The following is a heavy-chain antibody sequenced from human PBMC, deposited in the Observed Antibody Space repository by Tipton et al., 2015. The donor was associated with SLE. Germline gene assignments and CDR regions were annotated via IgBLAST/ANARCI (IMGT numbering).Heavy chain of an antibody. CDR2: IYHSGST. V-gene: IGHV4-38-2*01. CDR1: GYSISSGYY. Sequence: TLSLTCAVSGYSISSGYYWGWIRQPPGKGLEWIGSIYHSGSTYYNPSLKSRVTISVDTSKNQFSLKLSSVTAADTAVYYCARTNGAFDIWGQGTMVTVSS. J-gene: IGHJ3*02. CDR3: ARTNGAFDI. D-gene: IGHD1-1*01.